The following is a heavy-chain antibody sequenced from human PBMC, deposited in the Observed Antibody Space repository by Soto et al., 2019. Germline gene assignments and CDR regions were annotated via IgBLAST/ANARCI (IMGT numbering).Heavy chain of an antibody. V-gene: IGHV3-23*01. CDR3: AKRRNQGTGEYYFDY. Sequence: EVQLLEPGGGLVQPGGSLRLSCAASGFTFSSYAMTWVRQAPGKALEWVSAISASGANTYYADSVKGRFTISRDSSTNTLYLQMNSLRAEDAAIYFCAKRRNQGTGEYYFDYWGQGTLVTVSS. CDR1: GFTFSSYA. D-gene: IGHD3-9*01. J-gene: IGHJ4*02. CDR2: ISASGANT.